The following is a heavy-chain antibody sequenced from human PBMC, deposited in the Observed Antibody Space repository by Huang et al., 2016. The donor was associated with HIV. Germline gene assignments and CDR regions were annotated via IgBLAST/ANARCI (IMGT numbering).Heavy chain of an antibody. J-gene: IGHJ1*01. Sequence: QVRLEQWGPGLLKPLATLSLTCPVYGGSFSGYQRTWLRQFPGKGLEWIGEINHSGSAPYNPSLKTRVTITGDMSKNQFSLKMTSLTVTDTAVYFCARGLRFCRGGDCFPTHFQHWSQG. CDR3: ARGLRFCRGGDCFPTHFQH. V-gene: IGHV4-34*02. D-gene: IGHD2-21*02. CDR2: INHSGSA. CDR1: GGSFSGYQ.